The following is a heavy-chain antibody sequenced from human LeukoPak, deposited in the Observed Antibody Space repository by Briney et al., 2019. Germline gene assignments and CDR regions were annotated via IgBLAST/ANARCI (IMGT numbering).Heavy chain of an antibody. V-gene: IGHV3-30-3*01. CDR3: ARDNYNWELRFDY. Sequence: GGSLRLSCAASGFTFSSYAMHWVRQAPGKGLEWVAVISYDGSNKYYADSVKGRFTISRDNSKNSLYLQMNSLRAEDTAVYYCARDNYNWELRFDYWGQGTLVTVSS. CDR2: ISYDGSNK. J-gene: IGHJ4*02. CDR1: GFTFSSYA. D-gene: IGHD1-26*01.